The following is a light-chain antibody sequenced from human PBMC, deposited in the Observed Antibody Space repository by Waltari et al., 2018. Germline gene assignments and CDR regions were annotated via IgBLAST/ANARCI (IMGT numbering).Light chain of an antibody. J-gene: IGKJ5*01. Sequence: AIRMTQSPSSLSASTGDRFTITCRASQGISNFLAWYQQKPGKAPDLLIYGASTLQSGVPSRFTGSGSGTDFTLTISRLHSEDFATYYCQQYYSHPVTFGQGTRLEI. CDR3: QQYYSHPVT. V-gene: IGKV1-8*01. CDR2: GAS. CDR1: QGISNF.